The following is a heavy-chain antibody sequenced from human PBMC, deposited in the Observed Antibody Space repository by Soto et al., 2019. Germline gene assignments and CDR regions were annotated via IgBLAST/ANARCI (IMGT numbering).Heavy chain of an antibody. CDR2: INAYNGNT. CDR1: GYTFTCYG. CDR3: ARGARIAVASSGNWFDP. J-gene: IGHJ5*02. D-gene: IGHD6-19*01. V-gene: IGHV1-18*01. Sequence: GASVKVSCKASGYTFTCYGISWVRQAPGQGLEWMGWINAYNGNTNYARKFQGRVTMTTDTSSSTTYMELRSLRSDDTAVYDCARGARIAVASSGNWFDPWGQGTLVTVSS.